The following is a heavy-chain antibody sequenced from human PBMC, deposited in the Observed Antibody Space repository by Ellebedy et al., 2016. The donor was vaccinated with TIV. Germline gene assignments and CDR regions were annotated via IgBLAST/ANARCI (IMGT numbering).Heavy chain of an antibody. V-gene: IGHV4-34*01. Sequence: SETLSLTXAVYGGSFSGYYWSWIRQPPGKGLEWIGEINHSGSTNYNPSLKSRVTISVDTSKNQFSLKLSSVTAADTAVYYCARGRLSSGYGQSNPLFDYWGQGTLVTVSS. CDR1: GGSFSGYY. CDR3: ARGRLSSGYGQSNPLFDY. J-gene: IGHJ4*02. D-gene: IGHD5-12*01. CDR2: INHSGST.